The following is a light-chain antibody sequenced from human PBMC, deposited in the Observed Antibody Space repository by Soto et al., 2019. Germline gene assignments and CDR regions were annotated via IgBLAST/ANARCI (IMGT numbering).Light chain of an antibody. Sequence: QSVLTQPPSASGTTGQRVTISCSGSSSNIGSNHVYWYQQFPGMAPKLLMYRSDQRPTGVPDRFSGSKSGTSASLAISGLRSDDEADYSCSARDDSMSGVVFGGGTKLTVL. CDR3: SARDDSMSGVV. CDR1: SSNIGSNH. J-gene: IGLJ2*01. CDR2: RSD. V-gene: IGLV1-47*01.